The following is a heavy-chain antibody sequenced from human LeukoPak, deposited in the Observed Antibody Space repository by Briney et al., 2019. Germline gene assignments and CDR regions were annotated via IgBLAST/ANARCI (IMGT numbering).Heavy chain of an antibody. CDR3: ATIFPGDPNWFDP. D-gene: IGHD3-3*02. CDR2: ISHSGST. CDR1: GGSLSGYY. V-gene: IGHV4-34*01. Sequence: SETLSLTCAVYGGSLSGYYWHWIRQPPGKGLEWIGEISHSGSTNYNPSPKSRVTISIDTSKNQFSLKLSSVTAADTAVYYCATIFPGDPNWFDPWGQGTLVTVSS. J-gene: IGHJ5*02.